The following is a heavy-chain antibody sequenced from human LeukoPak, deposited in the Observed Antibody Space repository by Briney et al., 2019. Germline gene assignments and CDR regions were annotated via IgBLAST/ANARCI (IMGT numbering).Heavy chain of an antibody. Sequence: PSETLSLTCTVSGGSISSYYWSWIRQPPGKGLEWIGYIYYSGSTNHNPSLKSRVTISVDTSKNQFSLKLSSVTAADTAVYYCARVDGYQLLQWGQGTLVTVSS. V-gene: IGHV4-59*01. CDR3: ARVDGYQLLQ. J-gene: IGHJ4*02. D-gene: IGHD2-2*01. CDR2: IYYSGST. CDR1: GGSISSYY.